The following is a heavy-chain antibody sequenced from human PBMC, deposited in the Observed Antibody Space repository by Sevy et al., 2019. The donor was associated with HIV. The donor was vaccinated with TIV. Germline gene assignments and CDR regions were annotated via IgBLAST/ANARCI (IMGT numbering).Heavy chain of an antibody. CDR2: IKQDGSEI. D-gene: IGHD1-26*01. Sequence: GGSLRLSCAASGFTFSSNWMSWVRQAPGKGLEWVTNIKQDGSEIYYVDSVKGRFTSSRDNAKNSLYLQMSSLRAEDTAVYYCARERGISFIVGATTGAFDIWGQGTMVTVSS. CDR1: GFTFSSNW. V-gene: IGHV3-7*01. CDR3: ARERGISFIVGATTGAFDI. J-gene: IGHJ3*02.